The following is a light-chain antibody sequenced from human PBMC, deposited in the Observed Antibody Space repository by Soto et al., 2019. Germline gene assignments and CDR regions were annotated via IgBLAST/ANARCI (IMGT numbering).Light chain of an antibody. Sequence: EIVMTQSPASLSVSPGDRATPSCRASQGVSSYLAWYQQKPGQAPRLLIYGASTRATGIPARFSGSGSGTDFTLTISSLQPEDFAVYYCQQYNNWPLTFGQGTRLEIK. CDR2: GAS. CDR3: QQYNNWPLT. J-gene: IGKJ5*01. CDR1: QGVSSY. V-gene: IGKV3D-15*01.